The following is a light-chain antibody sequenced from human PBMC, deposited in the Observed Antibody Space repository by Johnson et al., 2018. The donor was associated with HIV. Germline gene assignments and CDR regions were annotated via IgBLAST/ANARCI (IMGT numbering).Light chain of an antibody. Sequence: QSLLTQPPSVSAAQGQKVTISCSGSSSNIGNNYVSWYQQFPGTAPKLLIYENNKRPSGIPDRFSGSKSGTSATLGITGLQTGDEADYYCGTWDTSLTKGGVFGTGTKVTVL. J-gene: IGLJ1*01. V-gene: IGLV1-51*02. CDR1: SSNIGNNY. CDR2: ENN. CDR3: GTWDTSLTKGGV.